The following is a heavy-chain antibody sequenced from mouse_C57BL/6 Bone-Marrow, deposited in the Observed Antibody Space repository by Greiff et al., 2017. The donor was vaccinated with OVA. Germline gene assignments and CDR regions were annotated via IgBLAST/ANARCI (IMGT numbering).Heavy chain of an antibody. CDR1: GYTFTDYY. Sequence: EVQLQQSGPELVKPGASVKISCKASGYTFTDYYMNWVKPSHGKSLEWIGDINPNNGGTSYNQKFKGKATLTVDKSSSTAYMELRSLTSEDSAVYYCARTGGGAWFAYWGQGTLVTVSA. CDR2: INPNNGGT. V-gene: IGHV1-26*01. J-gene: IGHJ3*01. D-gene: IGHD4-1*01. CDR3: ARTGGGAWFAY.